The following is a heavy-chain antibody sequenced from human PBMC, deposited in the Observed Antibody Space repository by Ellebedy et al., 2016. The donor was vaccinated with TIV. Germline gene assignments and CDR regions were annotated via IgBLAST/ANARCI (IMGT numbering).Heavy chain of an antibody. D-gene: IGHD1-26*01. CDR2: ISAYNGDT. V-gene: IGHV1-18*04. Sequence: AASVKVSCKASGYTFTTYGISWVRQAPGQGLEWMGWISAYNGDTNYAQKLQGRVTMTTDTSTSTGYMELRNLRSDDTAVYYCARVGVVGATFDYWGQGTLVTVSS. CDR3: ARVGVVGATFDY. CDR1: GYTFTTYG. J-gene: IGHJ4*02.